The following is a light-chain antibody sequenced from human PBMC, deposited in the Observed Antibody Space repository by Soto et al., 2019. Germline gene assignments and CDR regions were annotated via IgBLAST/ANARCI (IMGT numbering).Light chain of an antibody. CDR2: LNSDGSH. Sequence: QLVLTQSPSASASLGASVKVTCTLSSGHSTYSIAWHQQQPEKAPRFLMNLNSDGSHTKGDGIPDRFSGSSSGAERYLTISSIQSEDEADYYCQTWGSGIVVFGGGTKLTVL. J-gene: IGLJ2*01. CDR1: SGHSTYS. CDR3: QTWGSGIVV. V-gene: IGLV4-69*01.